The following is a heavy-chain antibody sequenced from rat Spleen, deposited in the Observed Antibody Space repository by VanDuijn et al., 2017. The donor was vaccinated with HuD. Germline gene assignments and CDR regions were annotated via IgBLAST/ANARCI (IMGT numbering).Heavy chain of an antibody. Sequence: QVQLKESGPGLVQPSQTLSLTCTVSGFSLTSYNVHWVRQPTGKGLEWMGVIWTGGSTDYNSALKSRLSISRDTSKSQVFLKMNSLQTEDIATYYCARGNLHVMDAWGQGASVTVSS. V-gene: IGHV2-30*01. CDR2: IWTGGST. CDR1: GFSLTSYN. CDR3: ARGNLHVMDA. J-gene: IGHJ4*01.